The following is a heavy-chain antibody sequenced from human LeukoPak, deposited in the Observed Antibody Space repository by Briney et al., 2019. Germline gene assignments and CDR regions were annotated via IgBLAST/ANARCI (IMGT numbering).Heavy chain of an antibody. V-gene: IGHV3-23*01. J-gene: IGHJ4*02. CDR1: GLTFSSYA. D-gene: IGHD4-23*01. CDR2: ISGSGSGT. Sequence: GGSLRLSCAASGLTFSSYAMTWVRQAPGKGLEWVSGISGSGSGTYYADSVKGRFTISRDNSKTTLYLQMNSLRAEDTALYYCVKYTGNSILVRFDYWGQGTLVTVSS. CDR3: VKYTGNSILVRFDY.